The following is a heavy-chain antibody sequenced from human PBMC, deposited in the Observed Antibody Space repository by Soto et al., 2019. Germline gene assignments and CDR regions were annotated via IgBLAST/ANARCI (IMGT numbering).Heavy chain of an antibody. J-gene: IGHJ5*02. CDR2: VYHSGTS. Sequence: SETLSLTCTVSGGSITSGGYYWSWILHRPGKGLEWIGCVYHSGTSYSNPSLEGRVSLSVDTSRNHFSLRLNSVTAADTAVYYCARGVSRLGYCSSTSCFNWFDPWGQGTLVTVSS. CDR1: GGSITSGGYY. V-gene: IGHV4-39*02. D-gene: IGHD2-2*01. CDR3: ARGVSRLGYCSSTSCFNWFDP.